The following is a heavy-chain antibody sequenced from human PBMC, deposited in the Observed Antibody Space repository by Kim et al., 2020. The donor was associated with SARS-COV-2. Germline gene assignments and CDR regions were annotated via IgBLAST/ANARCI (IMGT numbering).Heavy chain of an antibody. J-gene: IGHJ6*02. V-gene: IGHV3-30*04. Sequence: GGSLRLSCAASGFTFSSYAMHWVRQAPGKGLEWVAVISYDGSNKYYADSVKGRFTISRDNSKNTLYLQMNSLRAEDTAVYYCARDWSSLANSYYYDSSGYWGYYYYYGMDVWGQGTTVTVSS. CDR3: ARDWSSLANSYYYDSSGYWGYYYYYGMDV. CDR1: GFTFSSYA. CDR2: ISYDGSNK. D-gene: IGHD3-22*01.